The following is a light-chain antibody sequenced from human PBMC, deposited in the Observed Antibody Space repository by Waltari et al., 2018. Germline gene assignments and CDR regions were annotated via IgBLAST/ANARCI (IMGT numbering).Light chain of an antibody. V-gene: IGLV2-18*02. CDR3: SSYTSSSTWV. CDR1: SSDVGSYNR. Sequence: QSALTQPLSVSGSPGQSVTISCTGSSSDVGSYNRFSWYQHPPYIAPKLIIYEFSDRPSGVPDRFSWSKSANTAFLTISVLQAEDEAYYFCSSYTSSSTWVFGTGTKVTVL. J-gene: IGLJ1*01. CDR2: EFS.